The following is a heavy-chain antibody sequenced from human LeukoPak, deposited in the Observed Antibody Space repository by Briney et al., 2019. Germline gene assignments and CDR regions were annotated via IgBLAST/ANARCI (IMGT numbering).Heavy chain of an antibody. V-gene: IGHV4-59*12. CDR1: GASINNNY. J-gene: IGHJ4*02. CDR3: ARGEGAYFDY. CDR2: IYYSGST. D-gene: IGHD1-26*01. Sequence: SETLSLTCTVSGASINNNYWSWIRRPPGKRLEWIGFIYYSGSTNYNPSLKSRVTISVDTSKNQFSLKLSSVTAADTAVYYCARGEGAYFDYWGQGTLVTVSS.